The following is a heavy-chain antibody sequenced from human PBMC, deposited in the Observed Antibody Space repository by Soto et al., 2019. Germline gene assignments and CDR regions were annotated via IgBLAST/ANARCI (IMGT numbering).Heavy chain of an antibody. CDR3: ARRAIFANYILTGPLGLDYYYGMYV. J-gene: IGHJ6*02. V-gene: IGHV5-10-1*01. D-gene: IGHD3-9*01. CDR1: GCSFTSYW. CDR2: MDPSDSYT. Sequence: PGESLKISCKGSGCSFTSYWISWVRQMPGKGLEWMGRMDPSDSYTNYSPSFQGHVTISADKSISTAYLQWSSLKASDTAMYYCARRAIFANYILTGPLGLDYYYGMYVWGQGTTVTVSS.